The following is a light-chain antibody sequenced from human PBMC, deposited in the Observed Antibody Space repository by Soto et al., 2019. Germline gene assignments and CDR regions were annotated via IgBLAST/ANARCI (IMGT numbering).Light chain of an antibody. Sequence: QSVLTQPPSASGSPGQSVTISCTGTSSDLGGYNFVSWYQQHSGKAPKLMIYEVNKRPSGVPDRFSGSKSGNTASLTVSGLQAEDEADYYCSSYAGSNNVVFGGGTKLTVL. J-gene: IGLJ2*01. CDR3: SSYAGSNNVV. CDR1: SSDLGGYNF. CDR2: EVN. V-gene: IGLV2-8*01.